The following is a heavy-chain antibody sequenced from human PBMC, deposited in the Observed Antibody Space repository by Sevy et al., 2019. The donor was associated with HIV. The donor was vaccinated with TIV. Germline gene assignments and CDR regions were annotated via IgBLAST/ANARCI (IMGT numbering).Heavy chain of an antibody. CDR2: INPNSGGT. J-gene: IGHJ5*02. V-gene: IGHV1-2*06. CDR3: ARGYCSGGSCYSRDWFDP. Sequence: ASVKVSCKASGYTFTGYYMHWVRQAPGQGLEWMGRINPNSGGTNYAQKFQGRVTMTRDTSISTAYMELNRLRSDDTAVYYCARGYCSGGSCYSRDWFDPWGQGTLVTVSS. CDR1: GYTFTGYY. D-gene: IGHD2-15*01.